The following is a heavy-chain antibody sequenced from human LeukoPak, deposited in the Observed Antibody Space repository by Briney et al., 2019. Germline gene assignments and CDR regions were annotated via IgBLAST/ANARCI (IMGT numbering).Heavy chain of an antibody. D-gene: IGHD5-18*01. V-gene: IGHV4-59*01. Sequence: SETLSLTCSVSGGSISSYYWSWVRQPPGKGLEWIGYVSYSGSTDYNPSLKSRVIISIDTSKNQFSLRLSSVTAADTAVYYCARENDRYGRIDYWGQGTQVTVSS. J-gene: IGHJ4*02. CDR1: GGSISSYY. CDR2: VSYSGST. CDR3: ARENDRYGRIDY.